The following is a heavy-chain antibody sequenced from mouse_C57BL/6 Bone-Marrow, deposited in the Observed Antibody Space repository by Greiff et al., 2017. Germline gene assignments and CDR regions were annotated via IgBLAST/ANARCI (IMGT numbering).Heavy chain of an antibody. CDR2: IDPNSGGT. Sequence: QVQLQQPGAELVKPGASVKLSCKASGYTFTSYWMHWVKQRPGRGLEWIGRIDPNSGGTKYNAKFKSKATLTVDKPSSTAYMQLSSLTSEDSAVYYCARDYYGSSFPAWFAYWGQGTLVTVSA. CDR3: ARDYYGSSFPAWFAY. V-gene: IGHV1-72*01. D-gene: IGHD1-1*01. J-gene: IGHJ3*01. CDR1: GYTFTSYW.